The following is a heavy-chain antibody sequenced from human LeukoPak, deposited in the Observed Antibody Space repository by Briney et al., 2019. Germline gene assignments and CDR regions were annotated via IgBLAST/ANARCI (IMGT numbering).Heavy chain of an antibody. Sequence: MSSETLSLTCAVYGGSLNGYYWSWIRQPPGKGLAWIGSISYTGSTYYNPSLQSRVTISADMSKNHLSVKLSSVTAADTAVYYCARVAAGTYWYYAMDVWGQGTTVTVSS. CDR2: ISYTGST. CDR1: GGSLNGYY. J-gene: IGHJ6*02. CDR3: ARVAAGTYWYYAMDV. D-gene: IGHD2-15*01. V-gene: IGHV4-34*01.